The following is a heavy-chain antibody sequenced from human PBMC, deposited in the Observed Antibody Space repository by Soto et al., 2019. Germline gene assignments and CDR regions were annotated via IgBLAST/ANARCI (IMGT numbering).Heavy chain of an antibody. CDR2: GYHSGST. D-gene: IGHD3-22*01. CDR1: GDSVTNYIW. J-gene: IGHJ4*02. CDR3: ARKADSSTWAMYYFAV. Sequence: QVQLQESGPGLVKPSGTLSLTCSVSGDSVTNYIWWRCVRQPPGEGLGWIEEGYHSGSTSYSPSLEKRATISVDKSEDQFSLRMPSVPAAVTAVYFCARKADSSTWAMYYFAVGGQVTLGSVSS. V-gene: IGHV4-4*02.